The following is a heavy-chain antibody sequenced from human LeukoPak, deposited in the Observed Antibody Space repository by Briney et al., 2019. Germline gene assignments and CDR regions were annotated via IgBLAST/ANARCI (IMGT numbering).Heavy chain of an antibody. CDR1: GCSISSYY. D-gene: IGHD4-11*01. Sequence: SETLSLTCSAFGCSISSYYWSWIRQPPGKGLDWMGYIYDSGSTSYNPSLKSRVTMSVDTYKNKLSLRLSSVTAADTAVYYCASHDYSNPRLDYWGQGTLVTVSS. CDR3: ASHDYSNPRLDY. V-gene: IGHV4-59*08. CDR2: IYDSGST. J-gene: IGHJ4*02.